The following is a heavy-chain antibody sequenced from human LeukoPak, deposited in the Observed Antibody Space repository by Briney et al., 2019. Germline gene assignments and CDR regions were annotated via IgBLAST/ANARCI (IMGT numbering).Heavy chain of an antibody. Sequence: GGSLRLSCAASGFTFSSYAMSWVRQAPGKGLEWVSAISGSGGSTYYADSVKGRFTISRHNSKNTLHLQMNSLRAEDTAVYYCSTSKYNYGFLGYWGQGTLVTVSS. V-gene: IGHV3-23*01. CDR1: GFTFSSYA. J-gene: IGHJ4*02. CDR2: ISGSGGST. D-gene: IGHD5-18*01. CDR3: STSKYNYGFLGY.